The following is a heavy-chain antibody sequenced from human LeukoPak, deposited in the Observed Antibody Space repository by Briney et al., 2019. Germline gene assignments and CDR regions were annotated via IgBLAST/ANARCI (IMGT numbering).Heavy chain of an antibody. CDR1: GFTFSNYW. V-gene: IGHV3-74*01. D-gene: IGHD4-17*01. CDR3: AKGGATVIDY. Sequence: PGGSLRLSCAASGFTFSNYWMHWARQAPGKGLVWVSRINSDGSSTTSADSVKGRFTISRDNAKNTLYLQMNSLRAEDTAVYYCAKGGATVIDYWGRGTLVTVSS. CDR2: INSDGSST. J-gene: IGHJ4*02.